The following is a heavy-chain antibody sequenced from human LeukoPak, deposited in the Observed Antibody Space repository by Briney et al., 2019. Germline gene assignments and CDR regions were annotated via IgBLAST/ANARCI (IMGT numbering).Heavy chain of an antibody. V-gene: IGHV3-48*02. D-gene: IGHD2-8*01. CDR1: GFTFSSYQ. J-gene: IGHJ4*02. CDR2: SSSSGSTI. CDR3: ARDNGDY. Sequence: GGSLRFSCAASGFTFSSYQMNWVRQAPGKGLEWISYSSSSGSTIYYADSVKGRFTISRDNAKNSLYLQMNSLRDEDTGVYYCARDNGDYWGQGTLVTVSS.